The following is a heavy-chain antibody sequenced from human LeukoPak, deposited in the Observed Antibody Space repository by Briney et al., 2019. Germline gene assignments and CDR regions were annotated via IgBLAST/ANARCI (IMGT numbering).Heavy chain of an antibody. CDR2: ITGSGGST. CDR3: AKPFYSSSWGFDP. Sequence: GGSLRLSCAASGFTFRSYGMSWVRQAPGQGLEWVSSITGSGGSTYYADSVKGRFTISRDNSKNTLYLQMNSLRAEDTAVYYCAKPFYSSSWGFDPWGQGTLVTVSS. D-gene: IGHD6-13*01. J-gene: IGHJ5*02. CDR1: GFTFRSYG. V-gene: IGHV3-23*01.